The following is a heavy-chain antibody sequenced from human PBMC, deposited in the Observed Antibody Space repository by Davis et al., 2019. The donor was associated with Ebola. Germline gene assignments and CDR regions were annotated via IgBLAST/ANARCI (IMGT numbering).Heavy chain of an antibody. CDR2: ISGSGGST. CDR1: GFTFSSYA. J-gene: IGHJ6*02. Sequence: GESLKISCAASGFTFSSYAMSWVRQAPGKGLEWVSAISGSGGSTYYADSVKGRFTISRDNSKNTLYLQMNSLRAEDTAVYYCAKVGCSGGSCYGMDVWGQGTTVTVSS. D-gene: IGHD2-15*01. V-gene: IGHV3-23*01. CDR3: AKVGCSGGSCYGMDV.